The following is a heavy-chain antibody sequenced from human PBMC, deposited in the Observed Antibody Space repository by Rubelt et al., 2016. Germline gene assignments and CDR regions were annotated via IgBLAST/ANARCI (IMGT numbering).Heavy chain of an antibody. CDR1: GYSFTSYW. Sequence: EVQLVQSGAEVKKPGESLRISCKGSGYSFTSYWISWVRQMPGKGLEWMGRIDPSDSYTNYSPSFQGQVTISAYKSISTAYLQWSSLKASDTAMYYCAIYDFWSGYYLDYWGQGTLVTASS. V-gene: IGHV5-10-1*03. D-gene: IGHD3-3*01. CDR2: IDPSDSYT. J-gene: IGHJ4*02. CDR3: AIYDFWSGYYLDY.